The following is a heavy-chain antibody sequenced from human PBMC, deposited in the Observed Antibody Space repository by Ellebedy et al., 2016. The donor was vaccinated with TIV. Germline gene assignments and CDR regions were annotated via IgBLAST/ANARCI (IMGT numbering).Heavy chain of an antibody. Sequence: SETLSPTXTVPGGSMNNVCWSWIRQPPGKGLEWVGYFCHIGSPNNNPSLKSGLTMSLDTSKNQFSLRVTSVTAADTAVYYCARGLGPIGYCSSTSCYWDHWGQGTLVTVSS. V-gene: IGHV4-59*12. CDR3: ARGLGPIGYCSSTSCYWDH. J-gene: IGHJ4*02. CDR2: FCHIGSP. D-gene: IGHD2-2*01. CDR1: GGSMNNVC.